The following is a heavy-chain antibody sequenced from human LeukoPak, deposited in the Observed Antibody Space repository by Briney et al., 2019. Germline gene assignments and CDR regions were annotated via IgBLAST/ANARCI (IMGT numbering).Heavy chain of an antibody. CDR3: ARLSEKLNLFSSSSGFDY. V-gene: IGHV4-34*01. J-gene: IGHJ4*02. Sequence: PSETLSLTCAVYGGSFSGYYWSWIRQPPGKGLEWIGEINHSGSTNYNPSLNSRVTISVDTSKKHLSLRLSSVTAADTAVYYCARLSEKLNLFSSSSGFDYWGQGTLVTVSS. D-gene: IGHD6-6*01. CDR1: GGSFSGYY. CDR2: INHSGST.